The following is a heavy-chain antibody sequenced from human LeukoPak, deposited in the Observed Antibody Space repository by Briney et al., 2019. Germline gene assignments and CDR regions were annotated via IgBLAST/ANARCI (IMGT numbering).Heavy chain of an antibody. Sequence: ASVKVSCKASGYTFTGYYMHWVRRAPGQGLEWMGWINPNSGGTNYAQKFQGRVTMTRDTSISTAYMELSRLRSDDTAVYYCARATGYSSGWSFDYWGQGTLVTVSS. CDR1: GYTFTGYY. CDR2: INPNSGGT. V-gene: IGHV1-2*02. D-gene: IGHD6-19*01. J-gene: IGHJ4*02. CDR3: ARATGYSSGWSFDY.